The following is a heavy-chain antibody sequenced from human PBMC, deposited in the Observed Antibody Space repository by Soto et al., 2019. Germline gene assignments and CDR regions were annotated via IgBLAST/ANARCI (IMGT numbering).Heavy chain of an antibody. Sequence: GALRLSCSASGFTFRSYAMNGVRQAPGKGLEWVSTISDSGGNKYYADSVKGRFTISRDNSKNTLFMQMNSLRAEDTAVYYSAKAPGSENEYPYYHAMNVWGQGTKVTVYS. J-gene: IGHJ6*02. CDR1: GFTFRSYA. CDR2: ISDSGGNK. V-gene: IGHV3-23*01. CDR3: AKAPGSENEYPYYHAMNV. D-gene: IGHD5-12*01.